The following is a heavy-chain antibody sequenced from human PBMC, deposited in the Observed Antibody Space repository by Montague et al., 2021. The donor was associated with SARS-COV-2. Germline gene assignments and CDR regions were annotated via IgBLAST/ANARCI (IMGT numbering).Heavy chain of an antibody. CDR3: ARDREITMVRGAPLYGMDV. CDR2: ISYDGSNK. CDR1: GFTFSSYA. V-gene: IGHV3-30-3*01. D-gene: IGHD3-10*01. J-gene: IGHJ6*02. Sequence: SLRLSCAASGFTFSSYAMHWVRQAPGKGLEWVAVISYDGSNKYYADSVKGRFTISRDNSKNTLYLQMNSLRAEDTAVYHCARDREITMVRGAPLYGMDVWGQGTTVTVSS.